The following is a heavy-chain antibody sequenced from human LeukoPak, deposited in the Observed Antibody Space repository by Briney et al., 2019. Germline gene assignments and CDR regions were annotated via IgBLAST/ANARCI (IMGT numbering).Heavy chain of an antibody. J-gene: IGHJ4*02. CDR2: IVVGSGNT. D-gene: IGHD5-18*01. CDR3: AAGVGQLWLLLDY. V-gene: IGHV1-58*01. Sequence: SVKVSCKSSRLTFTSSAVQWVRQARGQRGEWIGWIVVGSGNTNYAQKFQERVTITRDMSTSTAYMELSSLRSEDTAVYYCAAGVGQLWLLLDYWGQGTLVTVSS. CDR1: RLTFTSSA.